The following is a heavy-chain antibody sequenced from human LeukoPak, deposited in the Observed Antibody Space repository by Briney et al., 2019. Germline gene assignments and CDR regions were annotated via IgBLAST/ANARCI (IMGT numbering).Heavy chain of an antibody. Sequence: SETLSLTCTVSGGSISSYYWSWIRQPPGKGLEWIGYIYYSGSTNYNPSLKSRVTISVDTSKNQFSLKLSSVTAADTAVYYCARANGYNGYYFDYWGQGTPVTVSS. CDR3: ARANGYNGYYFDY. CDR1: GGSISSYY. V-gene: IGHV4-59*01. CDR2: IYYSGST. J-gene: IGHJ4*02. D-gene: IGHD5-24*01.